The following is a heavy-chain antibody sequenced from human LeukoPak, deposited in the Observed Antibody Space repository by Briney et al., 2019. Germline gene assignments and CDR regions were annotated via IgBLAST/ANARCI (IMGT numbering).Heavy chain of an antibody. CDR2: IYYSGST. Sequence: SGTLSLTCTVSGGSISRYYWSWIRQPPGKGLEWIGYIYYSGSTNYNPSLKSRVTISVDTSKNQFSLKLSSVTAADTAVYYCARVGGSGYDPIDYWGQGTLVTVSS. CDR1: GGSISRYY. V-gene: IGHV4-59*08. CDR3: ARVGGSGYDPIDY. D-gene: IGHD5-12*01. J-gene: IGHJ4*02.